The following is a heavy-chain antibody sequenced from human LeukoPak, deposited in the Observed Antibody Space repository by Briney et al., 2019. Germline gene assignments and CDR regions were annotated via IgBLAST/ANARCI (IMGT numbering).Heavy chain of an antibody. CDR3: AKGLQQWDD. D-gene: IGHD6-13*01. CDR1: GGSISSYY. V-gene: IGHV4-59*01. CDR2: IYYSGST. Sequence: KTSETLSLTCTVSGGSISSYYWSWIRQPPGKGLEWVAYIYYSGSTNYNPSLKSRVTISVDTSKKQFSLKLSSVTSADTAVYYCAKGLQQWDDWGQGTLVTVSS. J-gene: IGHJ4*02.